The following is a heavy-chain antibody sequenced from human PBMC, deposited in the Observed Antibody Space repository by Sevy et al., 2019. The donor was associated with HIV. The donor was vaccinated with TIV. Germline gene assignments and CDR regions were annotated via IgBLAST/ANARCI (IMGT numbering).Heavy chain of an antibody. CDR3: VKEGYSSSSVLDY. D-gene: IGHD6-6*01. CDR1: GFTFSSYA. J-gene: IGHJ4*02. V-gene: IGHV3-64D*06. CDR2: ISSNGVST. Sequence: GGSLRLSCSASGFTFSSYAMHWVRQAPGKGLEYVSAISSNGVSTYYADSVKGRFTISRDNSKNTLYLQMSSLRAEDTAVYYCVKEGYSSSSVLDYWGQGTLVTVSS.